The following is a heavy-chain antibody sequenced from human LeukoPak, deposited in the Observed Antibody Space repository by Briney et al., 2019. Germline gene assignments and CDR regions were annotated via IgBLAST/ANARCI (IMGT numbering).Heavy chain of an antibody. CDR1: GFTFSTYN. D-gene: IGHD5-24*01. V-gene: IGHV3-21*01. J-gene: IGHJ4*02. CDR3: ARAGKGGDGYNSDY. Sequence: GGYLRIFGAASGFTFSTYNMNWVRQAPGKGLEWVSSISSSSGYIYYADSVKGRFTVSRDNAKNSLYLQMNSLRAEDTAVYYCARAGKGGDGYNSDYWGQGTLVTVSS. CDR2: ISSSSGYI.